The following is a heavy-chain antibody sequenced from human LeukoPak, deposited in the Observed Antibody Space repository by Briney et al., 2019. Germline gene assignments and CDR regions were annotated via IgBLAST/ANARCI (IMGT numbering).Heavy chain of an antibody. CDR2: ISSSSSYI. D-gene: IGHD3-10*01. J-gene: IGHJ4*02. CDR1: GFTFSSYS. Sequence: PGGSLRLSCAASGFTFSSYSMNWVRQAPGKGLEWVSSISSSSSYIYYADSVKGRFTISRDNAKNSLYLQMNSLRAEDTAVYYCARDPSMVRGVIIMFFDYWGQGTLVTVSS. CDR3: ARDPSMVRGVIIMFFDY. V-gene: IGHV3-21*01.